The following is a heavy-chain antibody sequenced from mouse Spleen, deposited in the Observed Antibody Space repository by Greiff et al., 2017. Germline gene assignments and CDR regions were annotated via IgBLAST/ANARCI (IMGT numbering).Heavy chain of an antibody. V-gene: IGHV1-15*01. CDR2: IDPETGGT. CDR1: GYTFTDYE. Sequence: QVQLQQSGAELVRPGASVTLSCKASGYTFTDYEMHWVKQTPVHGLEWIGAIDPETGGTAYNQKFKGKAILTADKPSSTAYMELRSLTSEDSAVYYCTRLGAYWGQGTLVTVSA. CDR3: TRLGAY. J-gene: IGHJ3*01.